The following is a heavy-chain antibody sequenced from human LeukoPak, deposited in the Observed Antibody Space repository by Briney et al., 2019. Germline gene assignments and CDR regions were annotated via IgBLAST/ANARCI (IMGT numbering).Heavy chain of an antibody. CDR3: AKEGRSLQTY. V-gene: IGHV3-7*03. CDR1: GFTFSSDW. D-gene: IGHD5-24*01. CDR2: IKEDGTET. J-gene: IGHJ4*02. Sequence: GGSLRLSCVASGFTFSSDWMSWVRRAPGKGLEWVANIKEDGTETYYVDSVKGRFTISRDNAKNSLYLQMNSLRVEDTAVYYCAKEGRSLQTYWGQGTLVTVSS.